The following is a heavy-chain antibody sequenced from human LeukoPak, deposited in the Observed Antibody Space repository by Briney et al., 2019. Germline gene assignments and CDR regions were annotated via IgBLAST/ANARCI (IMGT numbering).Heavy chain of an antibody. CDR1: GGSISSYY. J-gene: IGHJ4*02. Sequence: SETLSLTCTVSGGSISSYYWSWIRQPPGKGLEWIGYIYYSGSTNYNPSLKSRVTISVDTSKNQFSLKLSSVTAADTAVYYCARENGWQRLDYWGQGTLVTVSS. CDR2: IYYSGST. CDR3: ARENGWQRLDY. V-gene: IGHV4-59*01. D-gene: IGHD5-12*01.